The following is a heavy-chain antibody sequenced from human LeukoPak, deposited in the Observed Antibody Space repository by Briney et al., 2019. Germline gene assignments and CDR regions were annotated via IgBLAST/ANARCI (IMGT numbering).Heavy chain of an antibody. J-gene: IGHJ6*03. D-gene: IGHD3-16*01. V-gene: IGHV5-51*01. CDR1: EYSFITYW. CDR2: VYPGDSDT. CDR3: VRPAGGHYDYYYMDV. Sequence: GESLKISCKASEYSFITYWIGWVRQTPEKGLEWIGVVYPGDSDTRYNPPFQGQVTISADKSINTAFLQWSSLKVSDTAMYYCVRPAGGHYDYYYMDVWGKGTAVTVSS.